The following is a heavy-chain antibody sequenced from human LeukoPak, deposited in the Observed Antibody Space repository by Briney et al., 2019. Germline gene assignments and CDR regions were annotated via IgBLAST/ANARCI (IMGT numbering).Heavy chain of an antibody. D-gene: IGHD6-19*01. J-gene: IGHJ4*02. CDR1: GFTFSSYW. Sequence: PGGSLRLSCAASGFTFSSYWMHWVRQAPGKGLEWVSGISWNSGSIGYADSVKGRFTISRDNAKNSLYLQMNSLRAEDTALYYCAKDPLRPGYSSGWPSYYFDYWGQGTLVTVSS. V-gene: IGHV3-9*01. CDR2: ISWNSGSI. CDR3: AKDPLRPGYSSGWPSYYFDY.